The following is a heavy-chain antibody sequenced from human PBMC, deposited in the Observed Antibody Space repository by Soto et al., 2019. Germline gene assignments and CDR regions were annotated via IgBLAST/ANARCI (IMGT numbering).Heavy chain of an antibody. CDR3: ASTKYDSSAYYYWYLGL. J-gene: IGHJ2*01. V-gene: IGHV1-69*06. CDR2: IIPIFGTA. CDR1: EDTFRNYA. Sequence: QVELVQSGAEVKKPGSSVKVSCQASEDTFRNYAISWVRQAPGQGLEWMGGIIPIFGTANYAQKFQGRVTITADKSANTVYLELSSLRSEETAVYYCASTKYDSSAYYYWYLGLWCRGTLVTVAS. D-gene: IGHD3-22*01.